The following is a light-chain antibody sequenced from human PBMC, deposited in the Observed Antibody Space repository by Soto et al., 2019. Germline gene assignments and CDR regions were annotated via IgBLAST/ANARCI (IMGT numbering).Light chain of an antibody. CDR3: CSYAGNSLYV. CDR2: EGS. V-gene: IGLV2-23*01. Sequence: QSALTQPASVSGSPGQSITISCTGTSSDVGSYNLVSWYQQHPGKAPKLMICEGSKRPSGVSNRFSGSKSGNTASLTISGLQAEDEADYYCCSYAGNSLYVFGTGTKSPS. J-gene: IGLJ1*01. CDR1: SSDVGSYNL.